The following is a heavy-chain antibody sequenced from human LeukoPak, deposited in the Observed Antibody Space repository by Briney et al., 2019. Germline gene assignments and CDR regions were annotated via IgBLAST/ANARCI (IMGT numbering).Heavy chain of an antibody. V-gene: IGHV3-48*03. CDR3: ARDLELTYYDSSGHDY. Sequence: GGSLRLSCAASGFTFSSFEMNWVRQAPGKGLEWVSYISSSGSMIYYADSVKGRFTISRDNAKTSLYLQMNSLRAEDTAVYYCARDLELTYYDSSGHDYWGQGTLVTVSS. CDR1: GFTFSSFE. CDR2: ISSSGSMI. D-gene: IGHD3-22*01. J-gene: IGHJ4*02.